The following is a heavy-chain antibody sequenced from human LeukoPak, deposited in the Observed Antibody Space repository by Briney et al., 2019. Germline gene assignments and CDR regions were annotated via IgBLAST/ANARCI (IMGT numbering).Heavy chain of an antibody. CDR1: GYTFSSYG. CDR3: ARGYYYDSSGFHSEGEFDY. J-gene: IGHJ4*02. CDR2: ISAYNGNT. D-gene: IGHD3-22*01. Sequence: ASVKVSCKASGYTFSSYGISWVRQAPGQGLEWMGWISAYNGNTNYAQRVQGRVTMTTDTSTSTAYMELRSLRSDDTAVYYCARGYYYDSSGFHSEGEFDYWGQGTLVTVSS. V-gene: IGHV1-18*01.